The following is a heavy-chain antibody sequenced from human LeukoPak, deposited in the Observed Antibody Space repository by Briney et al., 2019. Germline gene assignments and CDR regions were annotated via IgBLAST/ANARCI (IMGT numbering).Heavy chain of an antibody. Sequence: SETLSLTCTVSGGSISSYYWNWIRQPPGKGLEWIGYIYYSGNTNYDPSLQSRVTISVDTSKNQFSLKLISVTAADTAVYYCARDSSTVTGDAFDIWGQGTMVTVSS. CDR3: ARDSSTVTGDAFDI. D-gene: IGHD4-17*01. CDR2: IYYSGNT. V-gene: IGHV4-59*01. J-gene: IGHJ3*02. CDR1: GGSISSYY.